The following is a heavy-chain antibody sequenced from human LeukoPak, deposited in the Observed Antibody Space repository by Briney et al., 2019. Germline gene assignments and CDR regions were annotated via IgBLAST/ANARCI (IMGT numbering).Heavy chain of an antibody. D-gene: IGHD3-10*01. CDR1: GGSFNGYY. CDR3: ARRSGSFSL. V-gene: IGHV4-34*01. Sequence: SETLSLTCAIYGGSFNGYYWSWIRQPPGKGLEWIGEINPRRSTNCNPSLNSRVFISVETSKNQFSLKLNSVTAADTAVYYCARRSGSFSLWGQGTLVTVSS. CDR2: INPRRST. J-gene: IGHJ4*02.